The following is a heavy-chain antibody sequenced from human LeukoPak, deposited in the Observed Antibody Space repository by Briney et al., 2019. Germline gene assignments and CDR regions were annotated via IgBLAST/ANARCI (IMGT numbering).Heavy chain of an antibody. CDR1: GYTFTGYY. Sequence: ASVKVSCKASGYTFTGYYMHWVRQAPGQGLEWMGWINPNSGGTNYAQKFQGRVTMTRDTSISTAYMELSRLRSDDTAVYYCARDPQYGSSWYLFNYGRAVGAKGPTVTVPS. CDR3: ARDPQYGSSWYLFNYGRAV. J-gene: IGHJ6*04. V-gene: IGHV1-2*02. D-gene: IGHD6-13*01. CDR2: INPNSGGT.